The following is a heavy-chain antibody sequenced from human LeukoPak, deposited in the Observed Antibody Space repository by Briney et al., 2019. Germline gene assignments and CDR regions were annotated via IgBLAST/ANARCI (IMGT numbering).Heavy chain of an antibody. D-gene: IGHD3-3*01. CDR3: AKPRFLEWLLYRLYFQH. V-gene: IGHV3-23*01. CDR2: ISGSGGST. J-gene: IGHJ1*01. Sequence: ETLSLTCTVSGGSISSGDYYWRWVRQAPGKGLEWVSAISGSGGSTYYADSVKGRFTISRDNSKNTLYLQMNSLRAEDTAVYYCAKPRFLEWLLYRLYFQHWGQGTLVTVSS. CDR1: GGSISSGDYY.